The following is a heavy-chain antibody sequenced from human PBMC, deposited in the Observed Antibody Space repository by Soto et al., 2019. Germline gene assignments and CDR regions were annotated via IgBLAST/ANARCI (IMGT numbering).Heavy chain of an antibody. J-gene: IGHJ4*02. V-gene: IGHV3-30-3*01. D-gene: IGHD5-18*01. Sequence: PGGSLRLSCAASGFTFSSYAMHWVRQAPGKGLEWVAVISYDGSNKYYADSVKGRFTISRDNSKNTLYLQMNSLRAEDTAVYYCARDYRVSWIQLWSSSHFDYWGQGTLVTVS. CDR1: GFTFSSYA. CDR3: ARDYRVSWIQLWSSSHFDY. CDR2: ISYDGSNK.